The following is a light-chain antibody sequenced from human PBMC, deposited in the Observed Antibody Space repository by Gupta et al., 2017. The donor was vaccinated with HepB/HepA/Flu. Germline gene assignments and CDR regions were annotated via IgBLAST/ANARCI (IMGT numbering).Light chain of an antibody. CDR2: GAS. CDR1: QSVSSKC. V-gene: IGKV3-20*01. J-gene: IGKJ1*01. CDR3: QRYDNSPPWT. Sequence: EIVLTQSPGTLSLSPGKRATLSCRASQSVSSKCLAWYQQKPGQAPRLLIYGASSRATGIPDRFSGSGSGTDFTLTINRLEPEDFAVYYCQRYDNSPPWTFGQGTKVEIK.